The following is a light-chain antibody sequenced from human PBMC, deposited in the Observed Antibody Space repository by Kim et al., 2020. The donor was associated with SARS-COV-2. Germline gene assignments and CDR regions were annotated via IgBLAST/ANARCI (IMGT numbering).Light chain of an antibody. CDR3: NSYTSTGTWV. V-gene: IGLV2-14*03. CDR2: EVS. J-gene: IGLJ3*02. CDR1: SSDVGGYNY. Sequence: GQSSTISCTGTSSDVGGYNYVSWYQQHPGKGPKLMIYEVSNRPSGVSDRFSGSKSGNTASLTISGLQAEDEADYYCNSYTSTGTWVFGGGTQLTVL.